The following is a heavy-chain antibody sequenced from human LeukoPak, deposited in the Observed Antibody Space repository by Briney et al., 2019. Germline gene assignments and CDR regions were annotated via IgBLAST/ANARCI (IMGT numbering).Heavy chain of an antibody. CDR1: GFTFSSYG. J-gene: IGHJ4*02. CDR2: ISGLGDNT. CDR3: ARSLRSPRYCIDDTCYFDY. V-gene: IGHV3-23*01. D-gene: IGHD2-15*01. Sequence: GGSLRLSCAASGFTFSSYGMSWVRQAPGKGLEWVSGISGLGDNTYYVDSVKGRFTISRDNAKNTQYLQIDSLRVEDTAVYYCARSLRSPRYCIDDTCYFDYWGQGTLVTVSS.